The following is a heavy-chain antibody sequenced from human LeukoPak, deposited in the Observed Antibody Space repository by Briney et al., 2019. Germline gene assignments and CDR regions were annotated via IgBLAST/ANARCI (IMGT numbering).Heavy chain of an antibody. J-gene: IGHJ4*02. D-gene: IGHD3-22*01. CDR2: ISYDGGNK. CDR3: ARQDSSGYYMYYFDY. Sequence: PGGSLRLSCAAPGFTFSSYAMHWVRQAPGKGLEWVAVISYDGGNKYYADSVKGRFTISRDNSKNTLYLRMNSLRAEDTAVYYCARQDSSGYYMYYFDYWGQGTLVTVSS. V-gene: IGHV3-30-3*01. CDR1: GFTFSSYA.